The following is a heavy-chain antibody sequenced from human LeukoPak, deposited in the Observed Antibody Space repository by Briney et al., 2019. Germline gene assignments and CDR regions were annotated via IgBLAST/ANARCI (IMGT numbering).Heavy chain of an antibody. CDR1: GFTFDDYA. D-gene: IGHD3-9*01. CDR3: AKESDYDILTGYWDY. V-gene: IGHV3-9*01. CDR2: ISWNSGSI. J-gene: IGHJ4*02. Sequence: PGRSLRLSCAASGFTFDDYAMHWVRQATGKGLEWVSGISWNSGSIGYADSVKGRFTISRDNAKNSLYLQMNSLRAEDTALYYCAKESDYDILTGYWDYWGQGTLVTVSS.